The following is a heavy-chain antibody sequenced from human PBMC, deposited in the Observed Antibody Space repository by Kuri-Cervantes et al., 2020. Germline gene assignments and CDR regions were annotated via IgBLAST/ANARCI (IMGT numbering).Heavy chain of an antibody. D-gene: IGHD2-2*01. CDR1: GFTFDDYA. J-gene: IGHJ4*02. V-gene: IGHV3-23*01. Sequence: GESLKISCAASGFTFDDYAMYWVRQAPGKGLEWVSTISEDTTSRYYTDSVKGRFTISRDNSKNTLSLQMNSLTAEDTAVYYCATLGVGYCSTKTCRFDYWGQGTLVTVSS. CDR2: ISEDTTSR. CDR3: ATLGVGYCSTKTCRFDY.